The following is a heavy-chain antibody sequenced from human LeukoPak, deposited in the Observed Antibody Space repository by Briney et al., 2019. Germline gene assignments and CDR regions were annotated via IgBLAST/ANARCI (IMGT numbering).Heavy chain of an antibody. CDR1: VGSISSSSYY. V-gene: IGHV4-39*01. D-gene: IGHD1-1*01. Sequence: SQTLSLPRTVSVGSISSSSYYCGWSRPPPGKGLGWIGSIYYSGSTYYNPSLKSRVTISVDTSKNQFSLKLSSVTAADTAVYYCARHYKSSHYYMDVWGKGTTVTVSS. CDR2: IYYSGST. J-gene: IGHJ6*03. CDR3: ARHYKSSHYYMDV.